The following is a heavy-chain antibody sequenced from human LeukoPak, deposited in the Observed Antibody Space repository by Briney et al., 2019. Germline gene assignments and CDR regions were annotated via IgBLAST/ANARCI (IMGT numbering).Heavy chain of an antibody. J-gene: IGHJ3*02. CDR1: GGSISSGDYY. V-gene: IGHV4-30-4*08. CDR2: IYYSGST. CDR3: ARSRYSSSWWRVDAFDI. Sequence: SETLSLTCTVSGGSISSGDYYWSWLRQPPGKGLEWIGYIYYSGSTYYNPSLKSRVTISVDTSKNQFSLKLSSVTAADTAVYYCARSRYSSSWWRVDAFDIWGQGTMVTVSS. D-gene: IGHD6-13*01.